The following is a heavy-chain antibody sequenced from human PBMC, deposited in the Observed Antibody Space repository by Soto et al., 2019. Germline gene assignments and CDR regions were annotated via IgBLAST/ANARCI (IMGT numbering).Heavy chain of an antibody. V-gene: IGHV1-18*01. CDR1: GYTFTTYG. CDR2: INPNSGHT. Sequence: QLQLLQSGAEVKKPGTSVKVSCQASGYTFTTYGIIWVRQAPGQGLEWMGWINPNSGHTNYAQNLKDRATMTTDTSTNTAYMELRTLTSDDTAVYFCARGQVVNFDNWFDPWGQGTLVTVSS. D-gene: IGHD3-22*01. CDR3: ARGQVVNFDNWFDP. J-gene: IGHJ5*02.